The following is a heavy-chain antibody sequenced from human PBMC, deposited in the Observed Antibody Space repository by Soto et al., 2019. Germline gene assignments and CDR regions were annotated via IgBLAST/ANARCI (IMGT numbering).Heavy chain of an antibody. CDR1: GYTFTSYG. CDR2: ISAYNGNT. D-gene: IGHD6-19*01. Sequence: ASVKVSCKASGYTFTSYGISWVRQAPGQGLEWMGWISAYNGNTNYAQKLQGRVTMTKDTSTSTAYMELRSLRSDDTAVYYCARGSRAVAVYYFDYWGQGTLVTVSS. V-gene: IGHV1-18*01. CDR3: ARGSRAVAVYYFDY. J-gene: IGHJ4*02.